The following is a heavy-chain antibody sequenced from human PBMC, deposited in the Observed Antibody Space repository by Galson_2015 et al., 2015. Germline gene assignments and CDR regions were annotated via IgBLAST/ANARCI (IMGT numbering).Heavy chain of an antibody. CDR2: ISGSGGST. V-gene: IGHV3-23*01. D-gene: IGHD3-9*01. J-gene: IGHJ5*02. CDR3: AKDVLGGYDILTGGNWFDP. Sequence: SLRLSCAASGFTFSSYAMSWVRQAPGKGLEWVSAISGSGGSTYYADSVKGRFTISRDNSKNTLYLQMNSLRAEDTAVYYCAKDVLGGYDILTGGNWFDPWGQGTLVTVSS. CDR1: GFTFSSYA.